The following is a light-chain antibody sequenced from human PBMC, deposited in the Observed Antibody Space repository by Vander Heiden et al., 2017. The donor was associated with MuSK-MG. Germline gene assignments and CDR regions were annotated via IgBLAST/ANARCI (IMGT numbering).Light chain of an antibody. V-gene: IGKV3-11*01. CDR1: QSVSSY. Sequence: DIVLTQSPATLSLSPGDRATLSCRASQSVSSYLAWYQQKPGQAPRLLIYDASNRATGIPARFSGSGSGTDFTLTISSLEPEDFAVYYCHQRSNWPITFGGGTKVEIK. CDR3: HQRSNWPIT. CDR2: DAS. J-gene: IGKJ4*01.